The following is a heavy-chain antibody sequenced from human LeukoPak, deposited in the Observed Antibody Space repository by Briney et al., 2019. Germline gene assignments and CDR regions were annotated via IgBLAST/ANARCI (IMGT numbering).Heavy chain of an antibody. V-gene: IGHV3-30*01. D-gene: IGHD2-21*02. Sequence: PGGSLRLSCAASGFTFSSYAMHWVRQAPGKGLEWVAVISYDGSNKYYADSVKGRFTISRDNSKNTLYLQMNSLRAEDTAVYYCARFEAVTAGYFDLLGRGTLVTVSS. CDR2: ISYDGSNK. J-gene: IGHJ2*01. CDR3: ARFEAVTAGYFDL. CDR1: GFTFSSYA.